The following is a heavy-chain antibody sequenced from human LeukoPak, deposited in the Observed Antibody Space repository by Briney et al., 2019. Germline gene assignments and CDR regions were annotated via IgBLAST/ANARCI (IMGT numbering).Heavy chain of an antibody. V-gene: IGHV3-23*01. J-gene: IGHJ4*02. D-gene: IGHD3-16*01. CDR1: GFTFSSYA. CDR3: AKTSTYYDYVWGSFDY. Sequence: GGSLRLSCAASGFTFSSYAMSWVRQAPGKGLEWVSAISGSGGSTYYADSVKGRFTISRDNSKNTLYLQMNSLRAEDTAVYYCAKTSTYYDYVWGSFDYWGRGTLVTVSS. CDR2: ISGSGGST.